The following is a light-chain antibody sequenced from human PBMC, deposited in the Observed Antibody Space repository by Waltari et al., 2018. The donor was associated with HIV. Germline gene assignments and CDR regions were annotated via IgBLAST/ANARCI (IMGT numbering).Light chain of an antibody. CDR3: CSYAGSSTSV. CDR1: SSDVSSYNY. Sequence: QSALTQPASVSGSPGQSITISCTGTSSDVSSYNYVSWYQQHPGKDTKLMIYDVSRRPSGVSNRFSGSKSANTASLTISWLQAEDEADYYCCSYAGSSTSVFGGGTKLTVL. CDR2: DVS. V-gene: IGLV2-23*02. J-gene: IGLJ2*01.